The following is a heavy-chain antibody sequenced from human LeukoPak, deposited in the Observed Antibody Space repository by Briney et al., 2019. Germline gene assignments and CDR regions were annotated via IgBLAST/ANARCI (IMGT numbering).Heavy chain of an antibody. CDR2: IYYTGTT. V-gene: IGHV4-59*01. CDR3: ARDCDNSGLRHFDL. J-gene: IGHJ2*01. Sequence: PSETLSLTCTVSGASISDYYWSWIRQPPGKGLEWIGYIYYTGTTKYNPSLTSRVTISVDTSESQFSVKLSSVTAADTAVYYCARDCDNSGLRHFDLWGRGTLVTVSS. CDR1: GASISDYY. D-gene: IGHD3-22*01.